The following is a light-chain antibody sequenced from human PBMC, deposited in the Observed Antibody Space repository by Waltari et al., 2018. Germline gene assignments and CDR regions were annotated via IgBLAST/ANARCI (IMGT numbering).Light chain of an antibody. CDR2: GAS. CDR3: QQYGSSPYT. CDR1: QSVSSNY. V-gene: IGKV3-20*01. Sequence: IVLTQSPGTLSLSPGERATLSCRASQSVSSNYLAWYQQKPGQAPRLLFYGASSRATGIPDRFSGSGSGTDFTLTISRLEPEDFAVFYCQQYGSSPYTFGQGTKLEFK. J-gene: IGKJ2*01.